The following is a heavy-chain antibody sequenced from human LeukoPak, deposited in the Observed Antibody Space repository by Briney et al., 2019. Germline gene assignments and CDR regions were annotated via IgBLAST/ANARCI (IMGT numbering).Heavy chain of an antibody. CDR3: ARDPTYRTEYSSSVGDWFDP. D-gene: IGHD6-6*01. CDR2: ISAYNGNT. J-gene: IGHJ5*02. Sequence: ASVKVSCKASGYTFTSYGISWVRQAPGQGLEWMGWISAYNGNTNYAQKLQGRVTMTTDTSTSTAYMELRSLRSDDTAVYYCARDPTYRTEYSSSVGDWFDPWGQGTLVTVPS. V-gene: IGHV1-18*01. CDR1: GYTFTSYG.